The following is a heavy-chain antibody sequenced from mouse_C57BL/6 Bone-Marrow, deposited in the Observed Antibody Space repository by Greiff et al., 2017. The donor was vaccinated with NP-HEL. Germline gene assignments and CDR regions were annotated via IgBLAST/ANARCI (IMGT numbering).Heavy chain of an antibody. D-gene: IGHD1-1*01. V-gene: IGHV1-82*01. J-gene: IGHJ4*01. CDR2: IYPGDGDT. Sequence: QVQLQQSGPELVKPGASVKISCKASGYAFSSSWMNWVKQRPGKGLEWIGRIYPGDGDTNYNGKFKGKATLTADKSSSTAYMQLSSLTSEDSAVXFCARGAYGYYAMDYWGQGTSVTVSS. CDR1: GYAFSSSW. CDR3: ARGAYGYYAMDY.